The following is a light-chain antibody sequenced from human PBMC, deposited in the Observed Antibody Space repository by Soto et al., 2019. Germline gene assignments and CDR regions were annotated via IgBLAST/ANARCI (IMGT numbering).Light chain of an antibody. J-gene: IGKJ1*01. CDR1: QDINNY. Sequence: DIQMTQSPSSLSASVGDRVTITCWASQDINNYLVWYQQKQGKVPKLLIYAASTLQSGVPSRFSGSGSGTDFTLTTSSLQPEDVATYYCQNYNGAPWTFGQGTKVEIK. V-gene: IGKV1-27*01. CDR3: QNYNGAPWT. CDR2: AAS.